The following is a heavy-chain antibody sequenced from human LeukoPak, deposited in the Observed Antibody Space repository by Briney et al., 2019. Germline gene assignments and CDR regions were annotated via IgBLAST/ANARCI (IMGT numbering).Heavy chain of an antibody. J-gene: IGHJ6*02. V-gene: IGHV3-23*01. CDR2: ISGSGGST. Sequence: GGSLRLSCAASGFTFSSYAMSWVRQAPGKGLEWVSAISGSGGSTYYADSVKGRFTISRDNSKNTLYLQMNSLRAEDTAVYYRAKDGADTAMVPQFYYYYGMDVWGQGTTVTVSS. D-gene: IGHD5-18*01. CDR1: GFTFSSYA. CDR3: AKDGADTAMVPQFYYYYGMDV.